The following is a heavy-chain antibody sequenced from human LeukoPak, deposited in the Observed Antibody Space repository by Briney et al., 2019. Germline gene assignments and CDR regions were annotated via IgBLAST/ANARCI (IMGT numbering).Heavy chain of an antibody. CDR2: ISGNAVNI. Sequence: GGSLRLSCAASGFTFSSYAMSWLRQAPGKGLEGVSGISGNAVNIFYADSVKGRFTISRDNSNNTLFLLMNSLRAEDTAVYYCAKRHFDWSTNYYYGRDVWRQGTTVTVCS. J-gene: IGHJ6*02. D-gene: IGHD3-9*01. V-gene: IGHV3-23*01. CDR3: AKRHFDWSTNYYYGRDV. CDR1: GFTFSSYA.